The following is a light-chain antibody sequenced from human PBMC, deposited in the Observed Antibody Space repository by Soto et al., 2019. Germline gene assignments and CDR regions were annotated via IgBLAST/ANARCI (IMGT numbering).Light chain of an antibody. V-gene: IGKV1-5*03. CDR2: KAS. J-gene: IGKJ1*01. CDR3: QQSYSTPWT. CDR1: QTISSW. Sequence: IRMTQCPSALSGSVGDRVTITCRASQTISSWLAWYQQKPGKAPKLLIYKASTLKSGVPSRFSGSGSGTDFTLTISSLQPEDFATYYCQQSYSTPWTFGQGTMV.